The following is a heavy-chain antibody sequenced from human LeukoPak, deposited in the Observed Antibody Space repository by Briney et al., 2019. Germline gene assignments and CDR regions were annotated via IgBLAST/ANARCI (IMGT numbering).Heavy chain of an antibody. J-gene: IGHJ6*03. CDR3: ARDRSGYDLLERYYYYYMDV. D-gene: IGHD5-12*01. V-gene: IGHV4-39*07. CDR2: IYYSGST. CDR1: GGSISSSSYY. Sequence: SETLSLTCTVSGGSISSSSYYWGWIRQPPGKGLEWIGRIYYSGSTYYNPSLKSRVTISVDTSKNQFSLKLSSVTAADTAVYYCARDRSGYDLLERYYYYYMDVWGKGTTVTVSS.